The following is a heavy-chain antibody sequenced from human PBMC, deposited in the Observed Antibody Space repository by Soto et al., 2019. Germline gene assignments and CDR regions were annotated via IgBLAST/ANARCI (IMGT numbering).Heavy chain of an antibody. Sequence: GASVKVSCKVSGYTLTELSMHWVRQAPGKGLEWMGGFDPEDGETIYAQKFQGRVTMAEDTSTDTAYMELSSLRSEDTAVYYCATDLPGDCSGGSCGTRKSYYYYMDVWGKGTTVTVSS. D-gene: IGHD2-15*01. CDR1: GYTLTELS. J-gene: IGHJ6*03. CDR3: ATDLPGDCSGGSCGTRKSYYYYMDV. V-gene: IGHV1-24*01. CDR2: FDPEDGET.